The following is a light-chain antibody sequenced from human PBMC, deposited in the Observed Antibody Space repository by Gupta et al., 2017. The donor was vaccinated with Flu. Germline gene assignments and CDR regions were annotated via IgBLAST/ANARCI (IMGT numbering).Light chain of an antibody. CDR1: QSVRRD. CDR3: QHENNCPFT. V-gene: IGKV3-15*01. Sequence: PASLSGSHGESATRSCRARQSVRRDLAWYQQKPGQAPRLLIYGASTRANGIPDRFSGSGSGTEFTLTIGSRQSEDFAVYYCQHENNCPFTFGQGTKVDIK. CDR2: GAS. J-gene: IGKJ2*01.